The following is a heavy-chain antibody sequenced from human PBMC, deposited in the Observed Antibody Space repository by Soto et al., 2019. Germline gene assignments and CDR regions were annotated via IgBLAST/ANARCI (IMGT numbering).Heavy chain of an antibody. D-gene: IGHD3-10*01. J-gene: IGHJ6*02. CDR2: ISGTAGTI. Sequence: QVQLVESGGGLVKPGGSLRLSCAASGITFSDHYMTWIRQAPGKGLEWISYISGTAGTIYYADSVKGRFTISRDNAKNSLLLQRTSLTAEDTAVYYCARAPYYGSGTYYYYALEVWGQGTTVTVSS. CDR1: GITFSDHY. CDR3: ARAPYYGSGTYYYYALEV. V-gene: IGHV3-11*01.